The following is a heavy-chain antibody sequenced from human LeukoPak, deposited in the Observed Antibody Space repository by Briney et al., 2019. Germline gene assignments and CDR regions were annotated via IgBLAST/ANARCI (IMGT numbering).Heavy chain of an antibody. D-gene: IGHD3-9*01. V-gene: IGHV4-39*01. J-gene: IGHJ4*02. CDR2: IYYSGST. CDR3: ARHALGNYDILTGYYNFPDY. CDR1: GDSISSSSYF. Sequence: PSETLSLTCTVSGDSISSSSYFWGWIRQPPGKGLEWIGSIYYSGSTYYNPSLKRRVTISVDTSKNQFSLKLSSVTAADTAVYYCARHALGNYDILTGYYNFPDYWGQGTLVTVSS.